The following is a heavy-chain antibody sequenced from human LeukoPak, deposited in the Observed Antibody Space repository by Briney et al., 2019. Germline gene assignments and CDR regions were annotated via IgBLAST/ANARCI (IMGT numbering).Heavy chain of an antibody. D-gene: IGHD3-10*01. Sequence: SETLSLTCAVSGGSISSCGYSWSWIRQPPGKGLEWIGYIYHSGSTYYNPSLKSRVTISVDRSKNQFSLKLSSVTAADTAVYYCARLYGSGSYAVFDYWGQGTLVTVSS. CDR1: GGSISSCGYS. J-gene: IGHJ4*02. CDR3: ARLYGSGSYAVFDY. V-gene: IGHV4-30-2*01. CDR2: IYHSGST.